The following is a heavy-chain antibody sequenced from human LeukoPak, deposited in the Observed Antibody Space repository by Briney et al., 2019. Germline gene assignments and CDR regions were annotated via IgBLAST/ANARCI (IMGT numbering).Heavy chain of an antibody. V-gene: IGHV1-69*06. J-gene: IGHJ3*02. CDR2: TIPIFGTA. Sequence: GASVKVSCKASGGTFSSYAISWVRQAPGQGLEWMGGTIPIFGTANYAQKFQGRVTITADKSTSTAYMELSSLRSEDTAVYYCARGEMATTDAFDIWGQGTMVTVSS. D-gene: IGHD5-24*01. CDR3: ARGEMATTDAFDI. CDR1: GGTFSSYA.